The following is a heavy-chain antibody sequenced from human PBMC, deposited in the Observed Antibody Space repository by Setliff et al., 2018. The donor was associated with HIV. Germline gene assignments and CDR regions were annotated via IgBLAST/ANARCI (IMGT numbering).Heavy chain of an antibody. D-gene: IGHD6-19*01. J-gene: IGHJ4*02. CDR3: VRGGPRGLEVAALEFDS. CDR2: INAGNGDT. V-gene: IGHV1-3*01. Sequence: ASVKVSCKASGYTFTNYAMHWVRQAPGQRLEWMGWINAGNGDTKYSQKFQGRVTFTWDTSASAAYMDLSSLRSEDTAVYYCVRGGPRGLEVAALEFDSWGQGTLVTVSS. CDR1: GYTFTNYA.